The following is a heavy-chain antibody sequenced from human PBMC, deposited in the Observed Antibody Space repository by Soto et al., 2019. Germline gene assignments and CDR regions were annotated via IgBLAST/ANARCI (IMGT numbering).Heavy chain of an antibody. CDR1: GASINNYC. J-gene: IGHJ4*02. CDR2: VYYTGSTST. V-gene: IGHV4-59*01. D-gene: IGHD5-12*01. CDR3: AKYRRTDAEGYRLDF. Sequence: SETLSLTCSVSGASINNYCWSWIRQPPGKGLEWIGFVYYTGSTSTKYNPSLQSRVAMSVYSSKNQFSLKLTSMTAADTAIYYCAKYRRTDAEGYRLDFWGQGSLVTVSS.